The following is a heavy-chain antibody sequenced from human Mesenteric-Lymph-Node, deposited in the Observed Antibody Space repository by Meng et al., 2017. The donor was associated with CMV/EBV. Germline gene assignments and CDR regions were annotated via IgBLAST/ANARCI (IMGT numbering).Heavy chain of an antibody. CDR2: IHPSGGST. CDR1: GYSFTTYY. Sequence: ASVKVSCKASGYSFTTYYMHWVRQAPGQGLEWMGIIHPSGGSTNYAQNFQGRVTMTRDTSTSTVYMELSSLRSEDTAVYYCARDRAAARRYGMDVWGQGTTVTVSS. D-gene: IGHD6-13*01. J-gene: IGHJ6*02. V-gene: IGHV1-46*01. CDR3: ARDRAAARRYGMDV.